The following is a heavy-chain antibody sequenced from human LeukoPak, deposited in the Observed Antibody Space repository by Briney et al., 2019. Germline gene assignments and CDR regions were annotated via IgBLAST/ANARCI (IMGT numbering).Heavy chain of an antibody. D-gene: IGHD6-19*01. J-gene: IGHJ3*02. CDR1: GYTFTSYY. CDR3: ARGGIAVAGGSSDAFDI. V-gene: IGHV1-46*01. CDR2: INPSGGST. Sequence: ASVMVSCKASGYTFTSYYMHWVRQAPGQGLEWMGIINPSGGSTSYAQKFQGRVTMTRDTSTSTVYMELSSLRSEDTAVYYCARGGIAVAGGSSDAFDIWGQGTMVTVSS.